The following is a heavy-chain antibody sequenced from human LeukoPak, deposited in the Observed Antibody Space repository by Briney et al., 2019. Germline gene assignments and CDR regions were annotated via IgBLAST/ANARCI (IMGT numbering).Heavy chain of an antibody. CDR3: ARRGAIFGVVSELDP. J-gene: IGHJ5*02. CDR1: GGSISSSSYY. D-gene: IGHD3-3*01. Sequence: NPSETLSLTCTVSGGSISSSSYYWGWIRQPPGKGLEWIGSIYYSGSTYYNPSLKSRVTISVDTSKNQFSLKLSSVTAADTAVYYCARRGAIFGVVSELDPWGQGTLVTVSS. CDR2: IYYSGST. V-gene: IGHV4-39*01.